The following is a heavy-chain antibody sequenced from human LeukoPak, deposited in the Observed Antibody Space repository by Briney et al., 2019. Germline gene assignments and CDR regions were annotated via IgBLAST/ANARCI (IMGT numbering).Heavy chain of an antibody. CDR2: IRSKANNYAT. J-gene: IGHJ6*02. Sequence: GGSLRLSCAASGFTISGSAIHWVRQASGKGLEWVGRIRSKANNYATAYGASVEGRFTISRDDSKNTAYLQMSSLKTEDTARYYCTRLNQDPYGMDVWGQGTPVTVSS. CDR3: TRLNQDPYGMDV. V-gene: IGHV3-73*01. D-gene: IGHD3-10*01. CDR1: GFTISGSA.